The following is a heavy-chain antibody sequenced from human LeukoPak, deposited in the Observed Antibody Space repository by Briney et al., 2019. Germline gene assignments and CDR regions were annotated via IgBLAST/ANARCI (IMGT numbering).Heavy chain of an antibody. CDR2: IWYDGSNK. J-gene: IGHJ6*04. Sequence: GGSLRLSCAASGFTFRSHGMHWVRQAPGMGLEWVAIIWYDGSNKYYADSVKGRFTISRDNSKNTLYLQMNSLRAEDTAVYYCARDRAAACMDVWGKGTTVTVSS. CDR3: ARDRAAACMDV. V-gene: IGHV3-33*01. D-gene: IGHD6-13*01. CDR1: GFTFRSHG.